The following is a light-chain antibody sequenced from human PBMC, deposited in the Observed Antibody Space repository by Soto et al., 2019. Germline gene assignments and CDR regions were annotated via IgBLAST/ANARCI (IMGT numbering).Light chain of an antibody. J-gene: IGKJ5*01. CDR1: QRVXSN. V-gene: IGKV3-20*01. CDR2: XAF. CDR3: QQYGSSPT. Sequence: IAVTKCASALSVSPGDRATLACRASQRVXSNFDWYQKKPGQSPRILIDXAFCSGTVIPDRFIGSGSGTDFTLTISSLEPEDLAVYCCQQYGSSPTFGQGTRLEIK.